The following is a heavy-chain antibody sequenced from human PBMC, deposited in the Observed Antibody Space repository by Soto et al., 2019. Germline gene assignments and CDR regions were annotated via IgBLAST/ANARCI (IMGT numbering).Heavy chain of an antibody. V-gene: IGHV4-38-2*02. CDR3: AKVHVMVVAGSTFVY. CDR1: GYSISGPSY. Sequence: PSETLSLTCFVSGYSISGPSYWAWIRQPPGKGPEWIASIYHGGTTFYNPSLKSRITISVDTSNNQFSLKLTSVTAADTDVYYCAKVHVMVVAGSTFVYSGTGPPLTVS. CDR2: IYHGGTT. J-gene: IGHJ4*01. D-gene: IGHD2-21*02.